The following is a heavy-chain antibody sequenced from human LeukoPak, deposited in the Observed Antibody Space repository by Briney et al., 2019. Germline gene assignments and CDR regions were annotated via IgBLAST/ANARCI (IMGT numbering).Heavy chain of an antibody. Sequence: SVKVSCKASGGTFSSYAISWVRQAPGQGLEWMGGIIPIFGTANYAQKFQGRVTITADESTSTAYMELSSLRSEDTAVYYCARAGTGTTSWFDPWGQETLVTVSS. CDR1: GGTFSSYA. CDR3: ARAGTGTTSWFDP. J-gene: IGHJ5*02. CDR2: IIPIFGTA. V-gene: IGHV1-69*13. D-gene: IGHD1-1*01.